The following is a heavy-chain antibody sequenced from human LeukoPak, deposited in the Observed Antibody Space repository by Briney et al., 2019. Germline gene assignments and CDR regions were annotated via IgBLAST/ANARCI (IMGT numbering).Heavy chain of an antibody. CDR2: IIPGLGIA. J-gene: IGHJ5*02. Sequence: ASVKVSCKASGGAFSSYAISWVRQAPGQGLEWMGRIIPGLGIANYAQKFQGRVTITADESTSTAYMELSSLRSEDTAVYYCARADPTVTTLGWFDPWGQGTLVTVSS. CDR1: GGAFSSYA. V-gene: IGHV1-69*04. CDR3: ARADPTVTTLGWFDP. D-gene: IGHD4-11*01.